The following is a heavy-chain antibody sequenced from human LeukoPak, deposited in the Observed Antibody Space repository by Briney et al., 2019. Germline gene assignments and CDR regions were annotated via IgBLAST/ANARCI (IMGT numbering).Heavy chain of an antibody. D-gene: IGHD3-22*01. CDR3: ARGDDSSGPYPYYFDY. Sequence: ASVKVSCKASGGTFSSYAISWVRQAPGQGLEWMGGIIPIFGTANYAQKFQGRVTITADKSTSTAYMELSSLRSEDTAVYYCARGDDSSGPYPYYFDYWGQGTLVTVSS. CDR1: GGTFSSYA. CDR2: IIPIFGTA. V-gene: IGHV1-69*06. J-gene: IGHJ4*02.